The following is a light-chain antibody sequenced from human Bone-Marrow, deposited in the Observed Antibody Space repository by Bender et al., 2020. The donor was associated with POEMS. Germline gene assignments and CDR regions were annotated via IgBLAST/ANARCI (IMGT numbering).Light chain of an antibody. CDR3: SSYTSTDTLVV. V-gene: IGLV2-14*02. CDR1: SSDIGTYNV. J-gene: IGLJ2*01. Sequence: QSALTQPASVSGSPGQSITLSCTGTSSDIGTYNVVSWYQQHPGKAPQVVIYETSRRPSGVSSRFSGSKSGNTASLTISGLQAEDEADYYCSSYTSTDTLVVFGGGTKLTVL. CDR2: ETS.